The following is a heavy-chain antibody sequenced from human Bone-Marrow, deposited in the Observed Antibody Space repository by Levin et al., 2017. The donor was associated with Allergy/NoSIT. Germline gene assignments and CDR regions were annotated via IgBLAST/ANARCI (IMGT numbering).Heavy chain of an antibody. D-gene: IGHD1-26*01. CDR2: IYSGGST. Sequence: GGSLRLSCAASGFTVSSNYMSWVRQAPGKGLEWVSVIYSGGSTYYADSVKGRFTISRDNSKNTLYLQMNSLRAEDTAVYYCARDRRWELLEDRAFDIWGQGTMVTVSS. V-gene: IGHV3-53*01. CDR3: ARDRRWELLEDRAFDI. J-gene: IGHJ3*02. CDR1: GFTVSSNY.